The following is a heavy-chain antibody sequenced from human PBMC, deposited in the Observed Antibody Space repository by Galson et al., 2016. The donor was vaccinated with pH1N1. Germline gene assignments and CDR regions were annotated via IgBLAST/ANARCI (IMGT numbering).Heavy chain of an antibody. V-gene: IGHV3-48*03. D-gene: IGHD1-26*01. CDR2: IRGGGTDI. CDR1: GFIFSDYA. CDR3: VRDHLWAFDY. J-gene: IGHJ4*02. Sequence: SLRLSCAASGFIFSDYAMNWVRQAPGKGLEWISYIRGGGTDIYYADSVRGRFTISRDDAKNSLYLQMSSLRAEDTALYYCVRDHLWAFDYWGQGVQVTASS.